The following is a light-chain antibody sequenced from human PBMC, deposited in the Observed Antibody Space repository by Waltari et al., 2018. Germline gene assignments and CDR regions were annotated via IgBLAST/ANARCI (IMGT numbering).Light chain of an antibody. J-gene: IGKJ5*01. CDR3: QQLNSYPIT. Sequence: IQLTQSPSFLSASVGDRVTITCRASQGISSYLAWHQQKPGKAPKLLIYAASTLQSAVPSRFSGSGSGTEFTLTISSPQSEDFATYYCQQLNSYPITFGQGTRLEIK. CDR2: AAS. CDR1: QGISSY. V-gene: IGKV1-9*01.